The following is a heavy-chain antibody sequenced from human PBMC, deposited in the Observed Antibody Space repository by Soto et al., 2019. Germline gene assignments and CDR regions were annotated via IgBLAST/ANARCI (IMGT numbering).Heavy chain of an antibody. D-gene: IGHD5-18*01. CDR1: GYTFTSYL. Sequence: QVQLVQSGAEVKKPGASVKVSCKASGYTFTSYLITWVRQAPGQGLEWMGWISTYNGNTIYAQNLQGRVTLTTDTSTNPAYVELRSLRADDTAIYDCARRGYSHDLAYWGQGTRVTVSS. J-gene: IGHJ4*02. CDR2: ISTYNGNT. CDR3: ARRGYSHDLAY. V-gene: IGHV1-18*01.